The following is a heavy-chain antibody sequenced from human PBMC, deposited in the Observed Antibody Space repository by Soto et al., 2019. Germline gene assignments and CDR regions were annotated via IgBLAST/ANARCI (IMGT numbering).Heavy chain of an antibody. CDR1: GYTFTSHG. J-gene: IGHJ4*02. Sequence: QVELVQSGGEVKKPGASVKVSCKASGYTFTSHGISWVRQAPGQGLEWVGGINPNNDNSVSAQKFQDRVTLTTDTSARTVYMELRSLTSDDTAFYYCARTPTYSRLGDHWGQGTLVTVAS. D-gene: IGHD3-22*01. CDR2: INPNNDNS. V-gene: IGHV1-18*04. CDR3: ARTPTYSRLGDH.